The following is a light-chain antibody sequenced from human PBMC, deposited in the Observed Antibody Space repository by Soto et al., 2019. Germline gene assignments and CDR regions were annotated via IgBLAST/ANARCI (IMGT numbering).Light chain of an antibody. J-gene: IGKJ5*01. CDR1: QSISSY. Sequence: EIVLTQSPATLSLSPGERATLSCRASQSISSYLDWYQQKRGQAPRLLIYDASKMATGIPARFSGSGSGTDFTLTISSLEPEDFAVYYYHRRSNLPITFGQGTRLEIK. V-gene: IGKV3-11*01. CDR2: DAS. CDR3: HRRSNLPIT.